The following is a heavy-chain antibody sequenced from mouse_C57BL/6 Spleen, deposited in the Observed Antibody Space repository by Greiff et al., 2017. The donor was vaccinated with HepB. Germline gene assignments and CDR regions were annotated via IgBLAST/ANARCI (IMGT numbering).Heavy chain of an antibody. V-gene: IGHV1-53*01. CDR3: ARSKITTVVATVSYYFDY. CDR2: INPSNGGT. Sequence: QVQLQQPGTELVKPGASVKLSCKASGYTFTSYWMHWVKQRPGQGLEWIGNINPSNGGTNYNAKFKSKATLTVDKSSSTAYMQLSSLTSEDSAVYYCARSKITTVVATVSYYFDYWGQGTTLTVSS. D-gene: IGHD1-1*01. CDR1: GYTFTSYW. J-gene: IGHJ2*01.